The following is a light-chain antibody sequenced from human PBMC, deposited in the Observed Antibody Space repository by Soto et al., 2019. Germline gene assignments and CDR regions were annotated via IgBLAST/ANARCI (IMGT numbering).Light chain of an antibody. CDR1: QSISSY. CDR2: AAS. V-gene: IGKV1-39*01. J-gene: IGKJ1*01. CDR3: QQGYSTPWT. Sequence: DIPMTQSPSSLSASVGDRVTITCRASQSISSYLHWYQQKPGKAPKLLIYAASNLQSGVPSRFSASGSGTDFTHTLNSLQPEDFATYYCQQGYSTPWTFGQGTKVEIK.